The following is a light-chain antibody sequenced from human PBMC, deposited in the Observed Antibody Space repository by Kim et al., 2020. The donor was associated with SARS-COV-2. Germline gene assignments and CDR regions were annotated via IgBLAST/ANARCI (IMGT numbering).Light chain of an antibody. CDR3: QQSHTAPLLT. J-gene: IGKJ4*01. V-gene: IGKV1-39*01. Sequence: DIQMTQSPSSLAASVGDRVTIACRASQNINTYLNWYQQKPGEAPKLLIYAASTLQSGVPSRFSGSGSGTDFTLTISSLQPEDFAIYCCQQSHTAPLLTFGGGTKVDIK. CDR2: AAS. CDR1: QNINTY.